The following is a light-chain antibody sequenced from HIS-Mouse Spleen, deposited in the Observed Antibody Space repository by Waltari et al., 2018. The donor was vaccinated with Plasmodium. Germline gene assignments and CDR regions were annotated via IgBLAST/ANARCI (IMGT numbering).Light chain of an antibody. J-gene: IGLJ2*01. Sequence: SYELTQPPSVSVSPGQTASITCSGDKLGDKYACWYQQKPGQSPVLVIYQDSKRPSGIPARFSGSNSGNTATLTISGTQAMDEADYYCRAWDSSTVVFGGGTKLTVL. CDR2: QDS. CDR3: RAWDSSTVV. CDR1: KLGDKY. V-gene: IGLV3-1*01.